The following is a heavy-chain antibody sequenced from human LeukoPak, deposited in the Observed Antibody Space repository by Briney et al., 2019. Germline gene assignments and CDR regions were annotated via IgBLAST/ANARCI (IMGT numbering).Heavy chain of an antibody. V-gene: IGHV5-51*01. Sequence: GESLKISCQGSGYSFDNYWIACVRQMPGKGLELMGVIYPADSDTKYSPSLQGQVTISADKSINTAYMQWSSLKASDTAIYYCARHTSALSHDFWGQGTLVTVSS. CDR3: ARHTSALSHDF. J-gene: IGHJ4*02. CDR1: GYSFDNYW. D-gene: IGHD3-10*01. CDR2: IYPADSDT.